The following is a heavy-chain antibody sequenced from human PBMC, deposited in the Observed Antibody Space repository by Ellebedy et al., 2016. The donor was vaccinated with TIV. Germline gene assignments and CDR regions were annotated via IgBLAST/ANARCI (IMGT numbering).Heavy chain of an antibody. CDR2: IYYSGTT. J-gene: IGHJ2*01. D-gene: IGHD6-13*01. CDR3: ARVAITAAVGGGFFDL. Sequence: MPSETLSLTCTVSGGSLTNHFWSWIRPPPGKGLEWIASIYYSGTTNYNPSLKSRVTISVDTSKNQISLTLMSSVSAADTAVYYCARVAITAAVGGGFFDLWGRGTLVTVSS. V-gene: IGHV4-59*11. CDR1: GGSLTNHF.